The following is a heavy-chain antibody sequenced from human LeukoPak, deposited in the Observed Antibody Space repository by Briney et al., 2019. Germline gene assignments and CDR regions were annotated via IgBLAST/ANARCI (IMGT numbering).Heavy chain of an antibody. V-gene: IGHV1-46*01. CDR1: GYTFTSYY. CDR3: ARAVSTYYDFWSGYYGYYYYMDV. J-gene: IGHJ6*03. Sequence: GASVKVSCKASGYTFTSYYMHWVRQAPGQGLEWMGIINPSGGSTSYAQKLQGRVTMTRDMSTSTVYMELSSLRSEDTAVYYCARAVSTYYDFWSGYYGYYYYMDVWGKGTTVTVSS. CDR2: INPSGGST. D-gene: IGHD3-3*01.